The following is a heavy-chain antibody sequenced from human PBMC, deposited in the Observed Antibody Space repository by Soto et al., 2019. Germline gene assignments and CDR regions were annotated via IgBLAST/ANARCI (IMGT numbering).Heavy chain of an antibody. J-gene: IGHJ3*02. V-gene: IGHV3-30-3*01. D-gene: IGHD3-22*01. CDR1: GFTFSSYA. CDR3: ARIGHPYYDSRVGAFDI. Sequence: GGSLRLSCAASGFTFSSYAMHWVRQAPGKGLEWVAVISYDGSNKYYADSVKGRFTISRDNSKNTLYLQMNSLRAEDTAVYYCARIGHPYYDSRVGAFDIWGQGTMVTVSS. CDR2: ISYDGSNK.